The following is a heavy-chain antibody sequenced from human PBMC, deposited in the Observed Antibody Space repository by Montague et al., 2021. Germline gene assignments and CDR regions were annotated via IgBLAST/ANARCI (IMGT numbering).Heavy chain of an antibody. D-gene: IGHD6-19*01. Sequence: SLRLSCAASGFTFSSYAMHWVRQAPSKGLEWVAVISYDGSNKYYADSVKGRFTISGDNSKNTLYLQMNSLRAEDTAVYYCARSLTSGLLAEYFQHWGQGTLVTVSS. CDR2: ISYDGSNK. CDR3: ARSLTSGLLAEYFQH. CDR1: GFTFSSYA. J-gene: IGHJ1*01. V-gene: IGHV3-30-3*01.